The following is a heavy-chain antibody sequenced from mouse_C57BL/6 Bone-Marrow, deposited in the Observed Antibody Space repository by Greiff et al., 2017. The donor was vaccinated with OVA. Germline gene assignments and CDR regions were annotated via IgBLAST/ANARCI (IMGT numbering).Heavy chain of an antibody. Sequence: QVQLQQSGAELVKPGASVKISCKASGYAFSSYWMNWVKQRPGKGLEWIGQIYPGDGDTKYNGKFKGKATLTADKSSSTAYMQLSSLTSEDSAFYFCARDYYCNWYFDVWGTGTTVTVSS. V-gene: IGHV1-80*01. J-gene: IGHJ1*03. D-gene: IGHD1-1*01. CDR2: IYPGDGDT. CDR3: ARDYYCNWYFDV. CDR1: GYAFSSYW.